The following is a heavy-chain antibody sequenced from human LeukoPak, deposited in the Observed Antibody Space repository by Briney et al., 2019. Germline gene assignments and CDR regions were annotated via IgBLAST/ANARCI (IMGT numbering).Heavy chain of an antibody. CDR2: IWYDGSNK. Sequence: GGSLRLSCAASGFTFSDYYMSWIRQAPGKGLEWVAVIWYDGSNKYYADSVKGRFTISRDNSKNTLYLQMNSLRAEDTAVYYCARGESSFDYWGQGTLVTVSS. V-gene: IGHV3-33*08. J-gene: IGHJ4*02. D-gene: IGHD2-2*01. CDR1: GFTFSDYY. CDR3: ARGESSFDY.